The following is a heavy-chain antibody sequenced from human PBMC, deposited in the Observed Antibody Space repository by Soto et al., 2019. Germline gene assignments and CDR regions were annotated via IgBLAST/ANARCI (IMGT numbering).Heavy chain of an antibody. CDR1: GGSISSGTYY. V-gene: IGHV4-30-4*01. CDR2: IYNSGST. J-gene: IGHJ5*02. D-gene: IGHD3-22*01. CDR3: AKSDYDSSGFGWFDP. Sequence: QVQLQESGPGLVKPSQTLSLSCTVSGGSISSGTYYWSWVRQSPGKGLEWIGYIYNSGSTNYNPSLKSRVTISVDTSKNLFSLKLNSVTAADTAVYYCAKSDYDSSGFGWFDPWGQGTLVSVSS.